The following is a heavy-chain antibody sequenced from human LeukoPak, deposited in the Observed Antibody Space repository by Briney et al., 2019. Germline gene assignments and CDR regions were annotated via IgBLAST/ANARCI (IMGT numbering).Heavy chain of an antibody. Sequence: SVKVSCKASGGTFSSYAISWVRQAPGQGLEWMGGIIPIFGTANYAQKFQGRVTITADESTSTAYMELSSLRSEDTAVYYCARARSGWYGTDYWGQGTLVTVSS. CDR3: ARARSGWYGTDY. CDR2: IIPIFGTA. V-gene: IGHV1-69*13. J-gene: IGHJ4*02. CDR1: GGTFSSYA. D-gene: IGHD6-19*01.